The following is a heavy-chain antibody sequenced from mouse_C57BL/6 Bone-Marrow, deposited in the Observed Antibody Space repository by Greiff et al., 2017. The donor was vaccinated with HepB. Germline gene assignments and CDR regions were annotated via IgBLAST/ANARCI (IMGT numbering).Heavy chain of an antibody. CDR2: IDPEDGET. V-gene: IGHV14-2*01. J-gene: IGHJ3*01. D-gene: IGHD2-12*01. CDR1: GFNIKDYY. CDR3: ARGGPTIVSTGTGAY. Sequence: EVQVVESGAELVKPGASVKLSCTASGFNIKDYYMHWVKQRTEQGLEWIGRIDPEDGETKYAPKFQGKATITADTSSNTAYLQLSSLTSEDTAVYYCARGGPTIVSTGTGAYWGQGTMVTVSA.